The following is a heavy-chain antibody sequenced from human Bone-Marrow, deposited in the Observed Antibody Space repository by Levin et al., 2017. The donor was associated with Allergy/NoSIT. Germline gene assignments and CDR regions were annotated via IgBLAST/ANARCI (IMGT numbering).Heavy chain of an antibody. CDR1: GFTFASYA. CDR2: ISGGGFTT. Sequence: GGSLRLSCAASGFTFASYAMSWVRQAPGKGLEWVSAISGGGFTTYYTDSVKGRFTISRDNSKNTMYLQMDSLRVEDTAVYYCSKAYGTHPTLPGDYWGHGTLVTVSS. CDR3: SKAYGTHPTLPGDY. D-gene: IGHD1-26*01. J-gene: IGHJ4*01. V-gene: IGHV3-23*01.